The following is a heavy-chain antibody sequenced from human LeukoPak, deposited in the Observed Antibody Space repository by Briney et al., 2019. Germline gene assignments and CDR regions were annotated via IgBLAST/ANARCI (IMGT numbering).Heavy chain of an antibody. CDR1: GFTFSIYS. Sequence: PGGSLRLSCAASGFTFSIYSMNWVRQAPGKGPEWISYITSSSGTIYYTDSVKGRFTISRDNAKNSLYLQMNSLRAEDTAVYYCARVAPGHDIGRGYFDYWGQGTLVTVSS. D-gene: IGHD2-21*01. J-gene: IGHJ4*02. CDR2: ITSSSGTI. V-gene: IGHV3-48*01. CDR3: ARVAPGHDIGRGYFDY.